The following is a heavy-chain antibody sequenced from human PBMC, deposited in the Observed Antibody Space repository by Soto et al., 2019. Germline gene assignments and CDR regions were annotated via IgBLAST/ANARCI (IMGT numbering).Heavy chain of an antibody. V-gene: IGHV1-46*01. CDR1: GYTFTSYY. CDR3: ARVLKQQLVRRYYFDY. CDR2: INPSGGST. D-gene: IGHD6-13*01. J-gene: IGHJ4*02. Sequence: ASVKVSFKASGYTFTSYYMHWVRQAPGQGLEWMGIINPSGGSTSYAQKFQGRVTMTRDTSTSTVYMELSSLKSEDTAVYYCARVLKQQLVRRYYFDYWGQGTLVTVSS.